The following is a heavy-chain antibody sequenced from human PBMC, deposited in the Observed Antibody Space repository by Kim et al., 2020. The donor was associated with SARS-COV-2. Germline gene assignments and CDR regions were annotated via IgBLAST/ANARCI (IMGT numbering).Heavy chain of an antibody. J-gene: IGHJ4*02. CDR3: TRHGLTEDY. V-gene: IGHV3-73*01. D-gene: IGHD3-10*01. CDR1: GFTFSGSA. Sequence: GGSLRLSCAASGFTFSGSAMHWVRQASGKGLEWVGRIRSKANSYATAYAASVKGRFTISRDDSKNTAYLQMNSLKTEDTAVYYCTRHGLTEDYWGQGTLVTVSS. CDR2: IRSKANSYAT.